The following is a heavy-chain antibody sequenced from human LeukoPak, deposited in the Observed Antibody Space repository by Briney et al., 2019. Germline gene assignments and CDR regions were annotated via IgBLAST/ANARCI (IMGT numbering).Heavy chain of an antibody. D-gene: IGHD2-21*02. V-gene: IGHV4-30-2*01. CDR2: IYHSGST. CDR3: ARASLAYCGGDCYYYWYFDL. J-gene: IGHJ2*01. CDR1: GGSISSGGYS. Sequence: SQTLSLTCAVSGGSISSGGYSWSWIRQPPGKGLEWIGSIYHSGSTYYNPSLKSRVTISVDRSKNQFSLKLSSVTAADTAVYYCARASLAYCGGDCYYYWYFDLWGRGTLVTVSS.